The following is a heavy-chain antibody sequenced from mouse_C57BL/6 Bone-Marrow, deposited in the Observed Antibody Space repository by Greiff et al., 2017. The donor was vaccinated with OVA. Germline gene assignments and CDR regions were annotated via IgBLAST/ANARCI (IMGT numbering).Heavy chain of an antibody. CDR1: GYAFSSYW. D-gene: IGHD2-10*01. V-gene: IGHV1-80*01. CDR2: IYPGDGDT. J-gene: IGHJ2*01. CDR3: ARGSYYGNYDYFDY. Sequence: QVQLQQSGAELVKPGDSVKISCKASGYAFSSYWMNWVKQRPGKGVEWIGQIYPGDGDTNYNGKFKGKATLTADKSSSTAYMQLSSLTSEDSAVYFCARGSYYGNYDYFDYWGQGTTLTVSS.